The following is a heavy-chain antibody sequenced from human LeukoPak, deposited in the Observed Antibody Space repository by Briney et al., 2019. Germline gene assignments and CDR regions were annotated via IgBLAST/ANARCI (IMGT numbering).Heavy chain of an antibody. CDR2: INPNSGGT. CDR3: ARGTGTTFYYYYYYMDV. V-gene: IGHV1-2*02. D-gene: IGHD1-7*01. J-gene: IGHJ6*03. CDR1: GYTFTGYY. Sequence: ASVKVSCKASGYTFTGYYMHWVRQAPGQGLEWMGWINPNSGGTNYAQKFQGRVTMTRDTSISTAYMELSRLRSDDTAVYYCARGTGTTFYYYYYYMDVWGKGTTVTVSS.